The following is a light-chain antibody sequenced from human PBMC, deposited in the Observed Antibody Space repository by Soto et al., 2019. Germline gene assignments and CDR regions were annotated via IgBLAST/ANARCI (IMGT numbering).Light chain of an antibody. V-gene: IGLV2-14*01. CDR1: SSDVGGYNY. J-gene: IGLJ2*01. Sequence: QSVLTQPASVSGSPGQSITISCTGTSSDVGGYNYVSWYQQHPGKAPKLMIYDVSHRPSGVSNRFSGSKSGNTASLTISVLQSEDEAEYFCSSYTRRRTTHVVFGGGTKLTVL. CDR2: DVS. CDR3: SSYTRRRTTHVV.